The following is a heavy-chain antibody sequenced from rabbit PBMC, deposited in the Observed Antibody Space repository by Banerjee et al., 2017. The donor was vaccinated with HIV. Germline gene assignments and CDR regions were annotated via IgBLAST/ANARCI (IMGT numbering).Heavy chain of an antibody. Sequence: QEQLEESGGDLVKPEGSLTLTCTASGFSFSSRYWVCWVRQAPGKGLEWIACIYTDSSGSTHYATWTKGRFTISKTSSTTVTLQMTSLTAADTATYFCARGAAVGVGDYFKLWGQGTLVTVS. CDR2: IYTDSSGST. J-gene: IGHJ4*01. V-gene: IGHV1S45*01. CDR1: GFSFSSRYW. CDR3: ARGAAVGVGDYFKL. D-gene: IGHD5-1*01.